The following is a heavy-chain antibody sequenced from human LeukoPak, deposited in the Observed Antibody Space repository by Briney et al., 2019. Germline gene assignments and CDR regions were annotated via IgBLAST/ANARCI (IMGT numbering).Heavy chain of an antibody. D-gene: IGHD3-22*01. J-gene: IGHJ3*02. Sequence: PGGSLRLSCAASRFTFSSYSMNWVRQAPGKGLEWVSSISSSSSYIYYADSVKGRFTISRDNAKNSLYLQMNSLRAEDTAVYYCAREISRGYSYDAFDIWGQGTMVTVSS. V-gene: IGHV3-21*01. CDR1: RFTFSSYS. CDR3: AREISRGYSYDAFDI. CDR2: ISSSSSYI.